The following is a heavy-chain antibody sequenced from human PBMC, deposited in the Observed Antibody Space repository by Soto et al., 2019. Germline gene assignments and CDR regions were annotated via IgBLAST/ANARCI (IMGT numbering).Heavy chain of an antibody. CDR2: LRAHNGNT. V-gene: IGHV1-18*01. Sequence: QVHLVQSGAEVKKPGASVKVSCKGSVYTFTSYGITWVRQAPGQGLEWMGWLRAHNGNTDYAQKLQGRVTVTRDTSTSPAYMELRSLRSDDTAVYYCARARYGDYWGQGALVTVPS. CDR1: VYTFTSYG. J-gene: IGHJ4*02. D-gene: IGHD1-1*01. CDR3: ARARYGDY.